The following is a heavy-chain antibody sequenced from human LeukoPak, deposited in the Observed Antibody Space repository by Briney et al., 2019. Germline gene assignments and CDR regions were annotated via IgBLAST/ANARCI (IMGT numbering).Heavy chain of an antibody. CDR2: IRYDGSNK. J-gene: IGHJ4*02. D-gene: IGHD3-22*01. CDR1: GFTFSSYG. V-gene: IGHV3-30*02. CDR3: ANLYYYDSSGYFDY. Sequence: GGSLILSCVASGFTFSSYGMYWVRQAPGKGLEWVAFIRYDGSNKYYADSVKGRFTISRDNSKNTLYLQMNSLRAEDMAVYYCANLYYYDSSGYFDYWGQGTLVTVAS.